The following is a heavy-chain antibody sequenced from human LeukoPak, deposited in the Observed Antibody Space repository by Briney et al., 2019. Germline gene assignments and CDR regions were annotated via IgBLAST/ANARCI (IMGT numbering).Heavy chain of an antibody. CDR1: GGSTSSGGYY. Sequence: PSETLSLTCTVSGGSTSSGGYYWSWIRQHPGKGLEWIGYIYYSGSTYYNPSLKSRVTISVDTSKNQFSLKLSSVTAADTAVYYCARSGLRLGELSPNPFDYWGQGTLVTVSS. D-gene: IGHD3-16*02. J-gene: IGHJ4*02. CDR3: ARSGLRLGELSPNPFDY. CDR2: IYYSGST. V-gene: IGHV4-31*03.